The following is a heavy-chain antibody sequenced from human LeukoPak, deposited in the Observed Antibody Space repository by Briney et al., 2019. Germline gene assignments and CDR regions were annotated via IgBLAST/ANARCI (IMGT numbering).Heavy chain of an antibody. J-gene: IGHJ4*02. V-gene: IGHV1-46*01. CDR2: INPSGGST. D-gene: IGHD2-21*02. CDR3: ARGPRGGDGLYYFDY. CDR1: GYPFTTYY. Sequence: ASVKVSCKASGYPFTTYYVHWVRQAPGQGPEWMGIINPSGGSTNYAQNFQGRVTMTRDTSTTTVYMELSTLRSEDTAVYYCARGPRGGDGLYYFDYWGQGTLDTVSS.